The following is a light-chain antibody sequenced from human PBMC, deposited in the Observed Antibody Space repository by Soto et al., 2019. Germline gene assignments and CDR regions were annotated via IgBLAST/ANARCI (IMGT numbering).Light chain of an antibody. V-gene: IGKV3-20*01. CDR3: QQYGSSPGT. CDR1: QSVSSSY. Sequence: EIVLTQSPGTLSLSPVERATLSFRASQSVSSSYLAWYQQKPGQAPRLLIYDVSTRATGVPARFSGSGSGTEFTLTISSLQSEDFAVYYCQQYGSSPGTCGQGTKGDIK. CDR2: DVS. J-gene: IGKJ1*01.